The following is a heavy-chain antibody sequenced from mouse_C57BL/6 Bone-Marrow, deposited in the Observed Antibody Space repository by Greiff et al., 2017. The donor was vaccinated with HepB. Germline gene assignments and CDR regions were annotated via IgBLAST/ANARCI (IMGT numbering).Heavy chain of an antibody. D-gene: IGHD2-4*01. Sequence: EVQLQQSGPELVKPGDSVKISCKASGYSFTGYFMNWVMQSHGKSLEWIGRINPYNGDTFYNQKFKGKATLTVDKSSSTAHMELRSLTSEDSAVYYCARWGYYDYEGAFAYWGQGTLVTVSA. J-gene: IGHJ3*01. CDR1: GYSFTGYF. CDR3: ARWGYYDYEGAFAY. CDR2: INPYNGDT. V-gene: IGHV1-20*01.